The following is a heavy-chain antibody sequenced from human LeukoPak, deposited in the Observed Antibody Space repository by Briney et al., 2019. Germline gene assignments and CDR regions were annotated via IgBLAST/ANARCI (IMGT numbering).Heavy chain of an antibody. D-gene: IGHD3-9*01. V-gene: IGHV4-34*01. CDR1: GGSFSGYY. Sequence: SETLSLTCAVYGGSFSGYYWSWIRQPPGKGLEWIGESNHSGSTNYNPSLKSRVTISVDTSKNQFSLKLSSVTAADTAVYYCARDYDVLTAYPPTQLFDPWGQGNLVTVSS. CDR3: ARDYDVLTAYPPTQLFDP. J-gene: IGHJ5*02. CDR2: SNHSGST.